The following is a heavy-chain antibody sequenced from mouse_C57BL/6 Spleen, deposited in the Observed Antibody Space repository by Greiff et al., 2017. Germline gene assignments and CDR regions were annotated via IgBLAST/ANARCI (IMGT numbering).Heavy chain of an antibody. D-gene: IGHD3-2*02. Sequence: VQLQESGAELVMPGASVKLSCKASGYTFTSYWMHWVKQRPGQGLEWIGEIDPSDSYTNYNEKFKGKATFTADTSSNTAYMQLSSLTTEDSAIYYCARTAQATFDAMDYWGQGTSVTVSS. J-gene: IGHJ4*01. CDR2: IDPSDSYT. CDR1: GYTFTSYW. V-gene: IGHV1-69*01. CDR3: ARTAQATFDAMDY.